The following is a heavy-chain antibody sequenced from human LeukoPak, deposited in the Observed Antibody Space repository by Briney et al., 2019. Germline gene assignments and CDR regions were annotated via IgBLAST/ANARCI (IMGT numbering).Heavy chain of an antibody. V-gene: IGHV3-43*02. CDR1: GFTFDDYA. J-gene: IGHJ2*01. CDR3: AKDKGYGYWSFDL. Sequence: PGGSLILSCAASGFTFDDYAMHWVRQAPGKGLEWVSLISGDGSSTYYAGSVKGRFTISRDNSKNSLYLQMNSLRTEDIAFYYCAKDKGYGYWSFDLWGRGTLVTVSS. CDR2: ISGDGSST. D-gene: IGHD6-13*01.